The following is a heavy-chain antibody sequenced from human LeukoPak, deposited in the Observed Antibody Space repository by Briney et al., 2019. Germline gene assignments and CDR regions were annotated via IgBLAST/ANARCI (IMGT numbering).Heavy chain of an antibody. J-gene: IGHJ6*03. Sequence: ASVKVSCKASGFTFTSYAINWVRQAPGQGLEWMGWINPNSGGTNYAQKFQGRVTMTRDTSISTAYMELSSLRSEDTAVYYCARRDGSGRTSHYYHYYMDVWGKGTTVTVSS. CDR1: GFTFTSYA. CDR2: INPNSGGT. D-gene: IGHD3-10*01. V-gene: IGHV1-2*02. CDR3: ARRDGSGRTSHYYHYYMDV.